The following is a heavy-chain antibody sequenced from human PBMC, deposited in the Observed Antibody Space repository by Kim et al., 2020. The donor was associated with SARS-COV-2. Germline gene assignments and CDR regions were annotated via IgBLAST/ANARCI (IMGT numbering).Heavy chain of an antibody. D-gene: IGHD3-3*01. CDR2: IYYSGST. V-gene: IGHV4-59*08. Sequence: SETLSLTCTVSGGSISSYYWSWIRQPPGKGLEWIGYIYYSGSTNYNPSLKSRVTISVDTSKNQFSLKLSSVTAADTAVYYCARLTRITIFGVVENWFDPWAQRTLIPVSS. J-gene: IGHJ5*01. CDR1: GGSISSYY. CDR3: ARLTRITIFGVVENWFDP.